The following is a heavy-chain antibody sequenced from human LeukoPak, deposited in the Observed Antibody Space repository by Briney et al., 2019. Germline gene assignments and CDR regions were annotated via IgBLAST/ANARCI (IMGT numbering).Heavy chain of an antibody. CDR3: ARDRFGERTFEK. V-gene: IGHV3-13*01. D-gene: IGHD3-10*01. CDR1: GFAFSSLD. J-gene: IGHJ3*02. Sequence: GGSLRLSCAASGFAFSSLDMLWVRQSPRKGLEWVARILKNGDTDYGASVEGRFTISRENAKSYVYLQMNSLRDGDTAVYYCARDRFGERTFEKWGQGTMVTVPS. CDR2: ILKNGDT.